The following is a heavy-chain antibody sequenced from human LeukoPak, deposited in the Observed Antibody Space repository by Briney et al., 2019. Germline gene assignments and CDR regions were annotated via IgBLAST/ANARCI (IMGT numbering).Heavy chain of an antibody. CDR3: AKGMVRRVIGPMDY. CDR2: IIPSFGTA. Sequence: GSSVKVSCKAYGGIVSSYAISCTRQAPGQGLEWMGGIIPSFGTANYAQKFQGRVTITADESTSTAYMELSRLRSEDKAGYYSAKGMVRRVIGPMDYGGQGTLVTVSS. J-gene: IGHJ4*02. CDR1: GGIVSSYA. V-gene: IGHV1-69*01. D-gene: IGHD3-10*01.